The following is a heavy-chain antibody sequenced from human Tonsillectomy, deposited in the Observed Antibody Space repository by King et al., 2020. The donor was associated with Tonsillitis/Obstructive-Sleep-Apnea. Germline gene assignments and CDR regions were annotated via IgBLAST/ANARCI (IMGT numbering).Heavy chain of an antibody. J-gene: IGHJ3*02. CDR1: GYSFTSYW. CDR2: IYPGDSYT. Sequence: VQLVESGAEVKKPGESLKLSCKGSGYSFTSYWIGWVRQMPGKGLEWVGIIYPGDSYTSYSPSFQGQVTISADKSSSTAYLQWSSLKATDTAIYYCARRILGYCRTTSCPDAFDIWGQGTMVTVSS. CDR3: ARRILGYCRTTSCPDAFDI. V-gene: IGHV5-51*01. D-gene: IGHD2-2*01.